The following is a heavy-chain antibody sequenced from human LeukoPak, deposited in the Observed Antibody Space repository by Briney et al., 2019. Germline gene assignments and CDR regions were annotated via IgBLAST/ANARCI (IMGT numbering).Heavy chain of an antibody. Sequence: TGGSLRLSCAASGFTFSSYGMHWVRQPPGKGLEWIGEINHSGSTNYNPSLKSRVTISVDTSKNQFSLKLSSVTAADTAVYYCARPGAARPKPYYYYGMDVWGQGTTVTVSS. J-gene: IGHJ6*02. CDR3: ARPGAARPKPYYYYGMDV. CDR2: INHSGST. D-gene: IGHD6-6*01. V-gene: IGHV4-34*01. CDR1: GFTFSSYG.